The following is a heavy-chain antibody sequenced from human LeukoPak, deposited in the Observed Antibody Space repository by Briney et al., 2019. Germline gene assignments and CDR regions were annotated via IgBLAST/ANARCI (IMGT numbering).Heavy chain of an antibody. V-gene: IGHV4-61*02. J-gene: IGHJ6*03. Sequence: PSETLSLTCTVSGGSISSGSYYWSWIRQPAGKGLEWIGRIYTSGSTNYNPSLKSRVTISVDTSKNQFSLKLSSVTAADTAVYYCARREQQLVLNYYYYMDVWGKGTTVTVSS. CDR3: ARREQQLVLNYYYYMDV. D-gene: IGHD6-13*01. CDR2: IYTSGST. CDR1: GGSISSGSYY.